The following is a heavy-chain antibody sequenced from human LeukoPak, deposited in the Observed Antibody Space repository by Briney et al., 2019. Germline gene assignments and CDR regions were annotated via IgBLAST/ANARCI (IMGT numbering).Heavy chain of an antibody. D-gene: IGHD3-16*01. J-gene: IGHJ6*03. V-gene: IGHV4-61*10. Sequence: SETLSLTCTVSGGSISSGSYYWSWIRQPAGKGLEWIGRIYYSGSTNYNPSLKSRVTISVDTSKKQFSLKLTSVTVADTAVYYCARETSQKGAHYMDVWGKGTTVTISS. CDR2: IYYSGST. CDR1: GGSISSGSYY. CDR3: ARETSQKGAHYMDV.